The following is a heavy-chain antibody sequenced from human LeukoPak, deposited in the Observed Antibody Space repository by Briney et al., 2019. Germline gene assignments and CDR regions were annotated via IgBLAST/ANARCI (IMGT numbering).Heavy chain of an antibody. J-gene: IGHJ5*02. V-gene: IGHV4-34*01. D-gene: IGHD6-13*01. Sequence: SETLSLTCAVYGGSFSGYYWSWIRQPPGKGLEWIGEINHSGSTNYNPSLKRRVTISVDTSKNQFSLKLSSVTAADTAVYYCARHGGSSWGYNWFDPWGQGTLVTVSS. CDR2: INHSGST. CDR3: ARHGGSSWGYNWFDP. CDR1: GGSFSGYY.